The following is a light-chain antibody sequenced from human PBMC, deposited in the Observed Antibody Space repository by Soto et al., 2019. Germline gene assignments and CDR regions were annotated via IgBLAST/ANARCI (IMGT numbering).Light chain of an antibody. CDR2: DDN. V-gene: IGLV1-51*01. Sequence: QTALAQPPSLSAAPGQKVTISCSGRSSNVGGNAVSWYQQLPGTAPKLLIYDDNKRPSGIPDRCSGSKSGTSATLGITGFETGDEADYYCGSWDSSLSAYVFGTGTKVTVL. CDR3: GSWDSSLSAYV. J-gene: IGLJ1*01. CDR1: SSNVGGNA.